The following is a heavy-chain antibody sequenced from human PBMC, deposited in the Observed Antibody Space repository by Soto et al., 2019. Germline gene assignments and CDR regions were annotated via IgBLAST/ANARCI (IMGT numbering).Heavy chain of an antibody. CDR3: ARLPVGATTPLYYFDY. Sequence: GGSLRLSCAASGFTFSDYYMSWIRQAPGKGLEWVSYISSFGSTIYYADSVKGRFTISRDNAKNSLYLQMNSLRAEDTAVYYCARLPVGATTPLYYFDYWGQGTLVTVSS. CDR1: GFTFSDYY. J-gene: IGHJ4*02. V-gene: IGHV3-11*01. CDR2: ISSFGSTI. D-gene: IGHD1-26*01.